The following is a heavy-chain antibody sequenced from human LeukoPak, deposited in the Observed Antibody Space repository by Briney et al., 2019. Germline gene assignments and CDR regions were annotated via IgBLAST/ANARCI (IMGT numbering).Heavy chain of an antibody. CDR3: ARVGVPWGLRDAFDI. Sequence: PSETLSLTCTVSGGSISSYYWSWIRQPPGKGLEWIGYIYYSGSTNYNPSLKSRVTISVDTSKNQFSLKLSSVTAADTAVYYCARVGVPWGLRDAFDIWGQGTMVTVSS. J-gene: IGHJ3*02. CDR1: GGSISSYY. CDR2: IYYSGST. D-gene: IGHD1-26*01. V-gene: IGHV4-59*01.